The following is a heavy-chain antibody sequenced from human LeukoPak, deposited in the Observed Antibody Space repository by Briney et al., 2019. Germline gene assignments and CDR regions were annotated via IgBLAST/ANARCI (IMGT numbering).Heavy chain of an antibody. D-gene: IGHD3-16*02. V-gene: IGHV1-8*01. CDR2: MNPNSGNT. CDR3: ARGRGITFGGVIGPLGY. CDR1: GYTFTSYD. Sequence: GASVKVSCKASGYTFTSYDINWVGQATGQGLEWMGWMNPNSGNTGYAQKFQGRVTMTRNTSISTAYIELSSLRSEDTAVYYCARGRGITFGGVIGPLGYWGQGTLVTVSS. J-gene: IGHJ4*02.